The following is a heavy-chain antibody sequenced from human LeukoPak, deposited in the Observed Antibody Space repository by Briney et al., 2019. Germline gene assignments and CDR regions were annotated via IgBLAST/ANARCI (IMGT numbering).Heavy chain of an antibody. V-gene: IGHV4-59*01. J-gene: IGHJ4*02. CDR2: IYYSGST. CDR1: GGSISSYY. Sequence: SETLSLTCTVSGGSISSYYWSWIRQPPGKGLEWIGYIYYSGSTNYNPSLKSRVTISVDTSKNQFSLKLSSVTAADTAVYYCARAKVVPAAVASWDYWGQGTLVTVSS. CDR3: ARAKVVPAAVASWDY. D-gene: IGHD2-2*01.